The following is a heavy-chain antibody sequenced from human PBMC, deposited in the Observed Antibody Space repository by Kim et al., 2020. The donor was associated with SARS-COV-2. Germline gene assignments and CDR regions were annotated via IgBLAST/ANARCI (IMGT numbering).Heavy chain of an antibody. CDR3: ASLVGFMTYYGSVTQQYFDF. CDR2: IFYSGST. J-gene: IGHJ4*02. CDR1: DGSISSATSF. D-gene: IGHD3-10*01. Sequence: SETLSLTCSVSDGSISSATSFWSWIRQPPGEGLEWIGSIFYSGSTYYSPSLKSRVTIFVDTSKNQFSLNLSSVTAADTAIYYCASLVGFMTYYGSVTQQYFDFWGRGTLVTVSS. V-gene: IGHV4-39*01.